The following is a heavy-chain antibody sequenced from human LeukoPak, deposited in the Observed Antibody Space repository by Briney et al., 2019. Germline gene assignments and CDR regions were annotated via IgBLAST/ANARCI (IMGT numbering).Heavy chain of an antibody. V-gene: IGHV4-59*01. Sequence: SETLSLTCTVSGGSISSYYWSWIRQPPGKGLEWIGYIYYSGSTNYNPSLKSRVTISVDTSKNQFSLKLSSVTAADTAVYYCARDLSSSWYRRTYNWFDPWGQGTLVTVSS. CDR1: GGSISSYY. J-gene: IGHJ5*02. CDR2: IYYSGST. CDR3: ARDLSSSWYRRTYNWFDP. D-gene: IGHD6-13*01.